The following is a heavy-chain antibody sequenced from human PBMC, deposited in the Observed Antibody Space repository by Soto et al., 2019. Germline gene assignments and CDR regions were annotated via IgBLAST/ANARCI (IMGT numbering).Heavy chain of an antibody. CDR2: ISFDGTAK. J-gene: IGHJ5*02. V-gene: IGHV3-30*03. CDR3: ATGRSTRFDP. D-gene: IGHD1-1*01. Sequence: PVGSLRLSCVASGFTFNRYGMHWVRQAPGKGLEWVAEISFDGTAKYYAESVKGRFTVSRDNGNNTLHLEMNSLGAKDTAVYFCATGRSTRFDPWGQGTLVTVSS. CDR1: GFTFNRYG.